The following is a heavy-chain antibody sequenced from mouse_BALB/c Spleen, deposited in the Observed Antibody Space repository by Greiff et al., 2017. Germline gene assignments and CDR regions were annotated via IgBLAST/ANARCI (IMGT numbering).Heavy chain of an antibody. J-gene: IGHJ2*01. CDR2: INPSTGYT. CDR3: ARRVGYYFDY. Sequence: QVHVKQSGAELAKPGASVKMSCKASGYTFTSYWMHWVKQRPGQGLEWIGYINPSTGYTEYNQKFKDKATLTADKSSSTAYMQLSSLTSEDSAVYYCARRVGYYFDYWGQGTTLTVSS. CDR1: GYTFTSYW. D-gene: IGHD1-1*02. V-gene: IGHV1-7*01.